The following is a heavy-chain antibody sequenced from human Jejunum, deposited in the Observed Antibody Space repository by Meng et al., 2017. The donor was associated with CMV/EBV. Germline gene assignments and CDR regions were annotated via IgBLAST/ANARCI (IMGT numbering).Heavy chain of an antibody. J-gene: IGHJ4*02. D-gene: IGHD2-8*01. Sequence: GGSLRLSCAASGFTLSSYGMHWVRQAPGKGLEWVTYADSVKGRFTISRDISKNTLFLQMNSLRAEDTAVYYCAKEGVGGHFDYWGQGTLVTVSS. V-gene: IGHV3-30*02. CDR3: AKEGVGGHFDY. CDR1: GFTLSSYG.